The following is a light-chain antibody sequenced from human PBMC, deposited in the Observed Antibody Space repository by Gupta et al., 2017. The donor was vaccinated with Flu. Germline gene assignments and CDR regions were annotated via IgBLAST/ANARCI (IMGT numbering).Light chain of an antibody. V-gene: IGLV1-40*01. CDR1: SCKIGEGDD. J-gene: IGLJ2*01. Sequence: AIISSTSSSCKIGEGDDVNLYQQQPVTAPKLVIYGNSKGPAGVPGRFSGSKSGTSASLAITGRQAEEEADYYCQTYDSSLSCVVFGGGTKLTVL. CDR2: GNS. CDR3: QTYDSSLSCVV.